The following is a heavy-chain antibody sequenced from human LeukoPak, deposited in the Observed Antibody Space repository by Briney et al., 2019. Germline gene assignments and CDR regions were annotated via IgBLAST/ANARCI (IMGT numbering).Heavy chain of an antibody. D-gene: IGHD3-22*01. CDR3: AKYAPVTMIVSFG. V-gene: IGHV3-30*02. CDR1: GFTFSNLG. J-gene: IGHJ4*02. CDR2: IRYDGSNK. Sequence: GGSLRLSCAASGFTFSNLGMHWVRQAPGKGLEWVAFIRYDGSNKYYADSVKGRFTISRDNSKNTLYLQMNSLRVEDTAVYYCAKYAPVTMIVSFGWGQGTLVTVSS.